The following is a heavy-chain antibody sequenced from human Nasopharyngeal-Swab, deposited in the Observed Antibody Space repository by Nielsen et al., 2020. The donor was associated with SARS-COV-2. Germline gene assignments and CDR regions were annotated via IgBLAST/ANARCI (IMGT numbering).Heavy chain of an antibody. CDR3: AREGCSGGSCYLLFDY. CDR2: IYYSGST. D-gene: IGHD2-15*01. J-gene: IGHJ4*02. Sequence: SETLSLTCTVSGGSISSYYWSWIRQPPGKGLEWIGYIYYSGSTNYNPSLKSRVTISVDTSKNQFSLKLSSVTAADTAVYYCAREGCSGGSCYLLFDYWGQGTLVTVSS. CDR1: GGSISSYY. V-gene: IGHV4-59*01.